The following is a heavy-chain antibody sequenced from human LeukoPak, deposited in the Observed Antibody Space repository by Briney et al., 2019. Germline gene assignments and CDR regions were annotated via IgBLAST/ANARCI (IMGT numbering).Heavy chain of an antibody. Sequence: VASVKVSCKVSGYTLTKLSMHWVRQAPGKGLEWMGGFDPEDGETIYAQKFQGRVTMTEDTSTDTAYMELSSLRSEDTAVYYCATDLGYCRGGSCRDYWGQGTLVTVSS. J-gene: IGHJ4*02. D-gene: IGHD2-15*01. CDR3: ATDLGYCRGGSCRDY. CDR2: FDPEDGET. V-gene: IGHV1-24*01. CDR1: GYTLTKLS.